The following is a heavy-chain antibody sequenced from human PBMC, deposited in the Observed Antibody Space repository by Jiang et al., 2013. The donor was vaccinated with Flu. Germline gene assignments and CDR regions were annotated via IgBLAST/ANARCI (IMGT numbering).Heavy chain of an antibody. V-gene: IGHV4-39*01. CDR3: ARQFRNVLRFLEKVGWWFGP. D-gene: IGHD3-3*01. J-gene: IGHJ5*02. CDR1: GGSISSSSYY. CDR2: IYYSGST. Sequence: GSGLVKPSETLSLTCTVSGGSISSSSYYWGWIRQPPGKGLEWIGSIYYSGSTYYNPSLKSRVTISVDTSKNQFSLKLSSVTAADTAVYYCARQFRNVLRFLEKVGWWFGPWGQGTLVTVSS.